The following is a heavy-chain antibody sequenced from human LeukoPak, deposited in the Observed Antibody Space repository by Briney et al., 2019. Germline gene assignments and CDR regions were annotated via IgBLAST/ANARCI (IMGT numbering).Heavy chain of an antibody. J-gene: IGHJ4*02. D-gene: IGHD3-16*01. Sequence: PSETLSLTCTVSGGSISSGGYYWSCIRQHPGKGLEWIGYIYYSGSTYYNPSLKSRVTISVDTSKNQFSLKLSSVTAADTAVYYCARDQHDYVWGSYPGDYWGQGTLVTVSS. CDR2: IYYSGST. CDR1: GGSISSGGYY. V-gene: IGHV4-31*03. CDR3: ARDQHDYVWGSYPGDY.